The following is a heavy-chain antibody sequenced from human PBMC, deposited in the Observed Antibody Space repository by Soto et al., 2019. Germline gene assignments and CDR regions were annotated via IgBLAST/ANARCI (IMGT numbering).Heavy chain of an antibody. CDR1: GFTFTTAW. CDR2: IKSKNDGGTA. Sequence: LRLSCAASGFTFTTAWINWVLQAPGKGLEWVGRIKSKNDGGTADFAAPVKGRFAISRDDSKNMVDLQMNNLKTEDTAVYYCARVRYELLYPRGFDYWAREPWSPSPQ. J-gene: IGHJ4*02. CDR3: ARVRYELLYPRGFDY. D-gene: IGHD2-2*02. V-gene: IGHV3-15*07.